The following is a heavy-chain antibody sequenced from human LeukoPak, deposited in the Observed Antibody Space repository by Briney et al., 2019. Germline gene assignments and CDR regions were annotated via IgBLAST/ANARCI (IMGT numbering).Heavy chain of an antibody. CDR3: ARDQRSEYYFDY. CDR1: GFTFSSYA. V-gene: IGHV3-30-3*01. Sequence: PGRSLRLSCAASGFTFSSYAMHWVRQAPGKGLEWVAVISYDGSNKYYADSVKGRFTISRDNSKNTLYLQMNSLRAEDTAVYYCARDQRSEYYFDYWGQGTLVTVSS. J-gene: IGHJ4*02. D-gene: IGHD3-16*01. CDR2: ISYDGSNK.